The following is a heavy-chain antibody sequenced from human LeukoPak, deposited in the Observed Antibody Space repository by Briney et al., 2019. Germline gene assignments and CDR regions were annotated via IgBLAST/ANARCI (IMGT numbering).Heavy chain of an antibody. J-gene: IGHJ5*02. CDR1: GDSMYSHY. CDR2: IHTSGTT. CDR3: ARGDYYDGGGRNWFDP. V-gene: IGHV4-4*07. Sequence: SETLSLTCSVSGDSMYSHYWSFIRQAAGTGLEWIRRIHTSGTTYYNPSLKSRVTLSIDTSMNQFSLRLTSVTAADTAVYYCARGDYYDGGGRNWFDPWGQGTLVTVSP. D-gene: IGHD3-3*01.